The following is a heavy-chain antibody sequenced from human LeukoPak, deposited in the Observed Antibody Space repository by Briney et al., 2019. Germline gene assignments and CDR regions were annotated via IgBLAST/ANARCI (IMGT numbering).Heavy chain of an antibody. J-gene: IGHJ5*02. V-gene: IGHV4-59*01. CDR1: GGSISSYY. D-gene: IGHD3-22*01. CDR3: ARDSSGYYRGWFDP. Sequence: SETLSLTCTVSGGSISSYYRSWIRQPQGKGLEWIGYIYYSGSTNYNPSLKSRVTISVDTSKNQFSLKLSSVTAADTAVYYCARDSSGYYRGWFDPWGQGALVTVSS. CDR2: IYYSGST.